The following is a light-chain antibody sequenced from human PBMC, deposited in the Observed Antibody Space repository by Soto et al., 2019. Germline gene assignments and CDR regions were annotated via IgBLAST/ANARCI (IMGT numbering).Light chain of an antibody. CDR1: SSDVGGYNY. CDR2: DVS. V-gene: IGLV2-14*01. CDR3: SSYTTSNTRQIV. J-gene: IGLJ1*01. Sequence: QSLLTQPVPVSGSPGQSITLSCTGTSSDVGGYNYVSWYQQHPGKAPKFMIYDVSNRPSGVSNRFSGSKSGNTASLTISGLQAEDEADYYCSSYTTSNTRQIVFGTGTKVTV.